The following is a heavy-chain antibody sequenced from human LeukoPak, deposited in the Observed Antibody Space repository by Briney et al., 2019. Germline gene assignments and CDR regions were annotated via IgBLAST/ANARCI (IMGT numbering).Heavy chain of an antibody. CDR1: GFTFSSYV. CDR2: ISGSGDNA. Sequence: GGSLRLSCAGSGFTFSSYVMTWVRQAPGKGLEWVSAISGSGDNAYYADSVKGRFTISRDNSMNRLYLQMNNLRAEDTAIYYCAKDQYYYGSGTYLDYWGQGTLVTVSS. V-gene: IGHV3-23*01. CDR3: AKDQYYYGSGTYLDY. J-gene: IGHJ4*02. D-gene: IGHD3-10*01.